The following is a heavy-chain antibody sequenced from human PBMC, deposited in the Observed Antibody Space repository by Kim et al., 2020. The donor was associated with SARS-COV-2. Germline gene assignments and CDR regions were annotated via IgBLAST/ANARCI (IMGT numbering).Heavy chain of an antibody. D-gene: IGHD3-9*01. CDR1: GYTFTSYD. J-gene: IGHJ4*02. V-gene: IGHV1-8*01. CDR2: MNPNSGNT. CDR3: AIPSFLNDILTLGIDY. Sequence: ASVKVSCKASGYTFTSYDINWVRQATGQGLEWMGWMNPNSGNTGYAQKFQGRVTMTRNTSISTAYMELSSLRSEDTAVYYCAIPSFLNDILTLGIDYWGQGTLVTVSS.